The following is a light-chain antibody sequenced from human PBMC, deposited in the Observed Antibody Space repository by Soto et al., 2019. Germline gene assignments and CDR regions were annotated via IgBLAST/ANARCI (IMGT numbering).Light chain of an antibody. J-gene: IGLJ1*01. CDR1: SSDVGAYDY. CDR2: DVS. CDR3: CSYAGSPYV. V-gene: IGLV2-11*01. Sequence: QSALTQPRSVSGSPGQSVAISCTGTSSDVGAYDYVSWFQQHPGKAPKLIIYDVSKRPSGVPDRFSGSKSGNTASLTISGLQADDEADYYCCSYAGSPYVFGTVTKVTVL.